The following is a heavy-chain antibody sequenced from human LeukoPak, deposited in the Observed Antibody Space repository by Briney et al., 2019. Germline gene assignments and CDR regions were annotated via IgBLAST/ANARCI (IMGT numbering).Heavy chain of an antibody. CDR1: GGSITRSDYY. D-gene: IGHD2-8*01. CDR3: AREHGLMDYYYYYMDV. CDR2: INYSGNT. V-gene: IGHV4-30-4*08. Sequence: PSQTLSLTCTVSGGSITRSDYYWGWIRQSPGKGLEWIGYINYSGNTYYSPSLNNRVTMSLDTSKDQFSLKLTSVIAADTAVYYCAREHGLMDYYYYYMDVWGKGTTVTVSS. J-gene: IGHJ6*03.